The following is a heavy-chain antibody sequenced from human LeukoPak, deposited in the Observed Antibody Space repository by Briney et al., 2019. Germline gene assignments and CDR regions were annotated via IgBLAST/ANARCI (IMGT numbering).Heavy chain of an antibody. J-gene: IGHJ3*02. CDR2: INQDGSEK. Sequence: GGSLRLSFVVSGFAISSSWMTWVRQVPGKGLEWVASINQDGSEKHYVDSLRGRFTISRDNAKDSLYLQMNSLGAEDTAVYYCAREPGLGYAFDIWGQGTKVTVSS. D-gene: IGHD1-1*01. V-gene: IGHV3-7*01. CDR3: AREPGLGYAFDI. CDR1: GFAISSSW.